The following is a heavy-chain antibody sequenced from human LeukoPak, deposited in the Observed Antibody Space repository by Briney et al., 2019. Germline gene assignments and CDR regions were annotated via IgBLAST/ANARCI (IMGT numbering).Heavy chain of an antibody. CDR3: ARVNVHNWFDP. J-gene: IGHJ5*02. Sequence: GGSLRLSCAASGFTVSSNYMSWVRQAPGKGLEWVSVIYSGGSTYYADSVKGRFTISRDNSKNTLYLQMNSLRAEDTAVYYCARVNVHNWFDPWGQGTLVTVSS. V-gene: IGHV3-53*01. D-gene: IGHD6-6*01. CDR2: IYSGGST. CDR1: GFTVSSNY.